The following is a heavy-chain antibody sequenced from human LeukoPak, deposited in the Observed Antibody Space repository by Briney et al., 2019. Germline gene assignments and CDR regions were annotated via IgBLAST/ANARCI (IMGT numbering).Heavy chain of an antibody. V-gene: IGHV1-2*02. Sequence: ASVKVSCKASGYTFTGYYMHWVRQAPGQGLEWMGWINPNSGGTSYAQKFQGRVTMTRDTSISTAYMELSRLRSDDTAVYYCARIRITMIVVATDAFDIWGQGTMVTVSS. J-gene: IGHJ3*02. CDR2: INPNSGGT. CDR1: GYTFTGYY. CDR3: ARIRITMIVVATDAFDI. D-gene: IGHD3-22*01.